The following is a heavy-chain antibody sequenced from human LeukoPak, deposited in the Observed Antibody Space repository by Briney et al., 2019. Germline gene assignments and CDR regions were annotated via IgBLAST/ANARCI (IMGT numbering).Heavy chain of an antibody. D-gene: IGHD1-1*01. J-gene: IGHJ5*02. V-gene: IGHV3-30*01. CDR1: GFTFRSYA. CDR3: AMEVGTWFDP. CDR2: ISYDGSNK. Sequence: QPGGSLRLSCAASGFTFRSYAMHWVRQAPGKGLEWVAVISYDGSNKYYAASVKGRFTISRDNSKNSLYLQMNSLRAEDTALYYCAMEVGTWFDPWGQGTLVTVSS.